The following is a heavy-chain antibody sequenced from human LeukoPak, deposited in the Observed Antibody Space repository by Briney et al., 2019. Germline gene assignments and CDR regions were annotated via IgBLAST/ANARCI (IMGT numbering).Heavy chain of an antibody. D-gene: IGHD5-24*01. V-gene: IGHV3-73*01. CDR2: IRSKANSYAT. Sequence: HPGGSLRLSCAASGFTFSGSAMHWVRQASGKGLEWVGRIRSKANSYATAYAASVKGRFTISRDDSKNTAYLQMNSLKTEDTAVYYRTRPDGDGYNRYYYYYMDVWGKGTTVTVSS. CDR3: TRPDGDGYNRYYYYYMDV. J-gene: IGHJ6*03. CDR1: GFTFSGSA.